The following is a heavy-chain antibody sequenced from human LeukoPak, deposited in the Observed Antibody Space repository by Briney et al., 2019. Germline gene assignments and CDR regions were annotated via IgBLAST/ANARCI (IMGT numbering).Heavy chain of an antibody. CDR2: ITSGSSYI. D-gene: IGHD6-13*01. V-gene: IGHV3-21*01. CDR3: ARRESSSWYFDY. J-gene: IGHJ4*02. Sequence: PGGSLRLSCAASGFTFSSYNMNWVRQAPGKGLEWVSSITSGSSYIYYADSVKGRFTISRDNAKNSLYLQMNSLRAEDTAVYYCARRESSSWYFDYWGQGTLVTVSS. CDR1: GFTFSSYN.